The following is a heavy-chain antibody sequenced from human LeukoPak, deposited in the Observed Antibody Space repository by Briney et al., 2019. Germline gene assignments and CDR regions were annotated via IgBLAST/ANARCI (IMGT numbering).Heavy chain of an antibody. Sequence: PSETLSLTCTVSGDSISSYYWSWIRQPPGKGLEWIGYIYTSGGTNYIPSLKGRVTISIDTSKNQFSLKLSSVTAADSAVYYCARLTRLSTSPDRYYLDYWGQGTLVAVSS. CDR3: ARLTRLSTSPDRYYLDY. V-gene: IGHV4-4*09. D-gene: IGHD6-6*01. CDR1: GDSISSYY. J-gene: IGHJ4*02. CDR2: IYTSGGT.